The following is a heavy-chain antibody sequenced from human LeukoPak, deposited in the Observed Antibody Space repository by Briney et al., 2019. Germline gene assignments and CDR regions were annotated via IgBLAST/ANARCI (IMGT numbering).Heavy chain of an antibody. Sequence: SETLSLTCAVSSDSISSNNWWNWVRQPPGKGLEWIGEIYHSGITEYNPSLRSRVTISVDKSKNQSSLKLNSVTAADTAVYYCAREYESSGWYSKGSFDYWGQGILVTVSS. J-gene: IGHJ4*02. CDR2: IYHSGIT. D-gene: IGHD6-19*01. CDR3: AREYESSGWYSKGSFDY. V-gene: IGHV4-4*02. CDR1: SDSISSNNW.